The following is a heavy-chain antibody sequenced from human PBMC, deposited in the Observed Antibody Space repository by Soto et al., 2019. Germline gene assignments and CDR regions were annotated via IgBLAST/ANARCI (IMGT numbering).Heavy chain of an antibody. CDR3: AKRRGAGGHFDY. CDR2: VSIGGST. J-gene: IGHJ4*02. Sequence: GSLRLSCAASGFTFSSYAMGWVRQGPGKGLEWVAVVSIGGSTHYADSVRGRFTISRDNSKNTLSLQMNSLTAEDTAVYFCAKRRGAGGHFDYWGQGTLVTVSS. CDR1: GFTFSSYA. V-gene: IGHV3-23*01. D-gene: IGHD2-15*01.